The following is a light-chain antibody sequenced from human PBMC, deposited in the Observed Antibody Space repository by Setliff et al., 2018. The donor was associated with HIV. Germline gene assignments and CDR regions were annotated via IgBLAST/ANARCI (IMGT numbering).Light chain of an antibody. V-gene: IGLV2-14*03. CDR1: SSNVGGYNS. CDR2: DVS. CDR3: SSYTSTSTPYV. J-gene: IGLJ1*01. Sequence: QSALTQPRSVSGSPGQSVTISCTGTSSNVGGYNSVSWYQQHPGKVPKLMIYDVSNRPSGVSNRFSGSKSGNTASLTISGLQAEDEADYYCSSYTSTSTPYVFGTGTKVTVL.